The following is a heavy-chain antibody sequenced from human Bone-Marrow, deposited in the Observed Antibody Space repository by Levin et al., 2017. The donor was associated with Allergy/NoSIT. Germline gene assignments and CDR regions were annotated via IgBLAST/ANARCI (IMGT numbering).Heavy chain of an antibody. J-gene: IGHJ6*02. CDR2: VYYTGKT. D-gene: IGHD6-13*01. CDR1: DGSVSSSSYY. CDR3: AREPSSNEGMDV. Sequence: PSETLSLTCTVSDGSVSSSSYYWGWIRQPPGKGLEWIGSVYYTGKTYYNPSLRGRVMISVDTSKKQLSVKLTSVTAADTAVYYCAREPSSNEGMDVWGQGTTVIVSS. V-gene: IGHV4-39*07.